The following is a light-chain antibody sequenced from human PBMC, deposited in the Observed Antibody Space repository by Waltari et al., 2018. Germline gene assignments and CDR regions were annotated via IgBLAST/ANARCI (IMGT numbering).Light chain of an antibody. V-gene: IGLV7-43*01. J-gene: IGLJ3*02. Sequence: QTVVTQEPSLTVSPGGTVTLTCSPSAGAATRGPHATWPQPPPGQPPSLLIFSTNDKHPPTPARFSGSLLGGKAALTLSEVQSEDEADYYCLLFFDNSRVFGGGTKLTVL. CDR1: AGAATRGPH. CDR3: LLFFDNSRV. CDR2: STN.